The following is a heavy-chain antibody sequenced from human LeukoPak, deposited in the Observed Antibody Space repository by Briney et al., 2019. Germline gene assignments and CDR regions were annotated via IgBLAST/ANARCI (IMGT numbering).Heavy chain of an antibody. Sequence: GGSLRLSCAASGFTFSSYAMSWVRQAPGKGLEWVSAISGSGGSTYYADSVKGRFTISRDNSKNTLYLQMNSLRAEDTAVYYCARDDWGSDYYYYGMDVWGQGTTVTVSS. CDR2: ISGSGGST. V-gene: IGHV3-23*01. D-gene: IGHD7-27*01. J-gene: IGHJ6*02. CDR3: ARDDWGSDYYYYGMDV. CDR1: GFTFSSYA.